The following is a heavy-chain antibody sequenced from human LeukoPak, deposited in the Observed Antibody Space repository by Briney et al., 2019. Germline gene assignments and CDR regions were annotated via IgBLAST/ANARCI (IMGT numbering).Heavy chain of an antibody. CDR1: VDSVASYY. CDR3: ARNILGATVGWDL. V-gene: IGHV4-59*02. J-gene: IGHJ5*02. D-gene: IGHD3-9*01. CDR2: VYLNGNT. Sequence: LETLSLTCTLSVDSVASYYWSWIPQPPGKALEWSGYVYLNGNTNYNPSLTSRVTMSIEMSINRFSLTLSSLTAADTAVYFCARNILGATVGWDLWGQGTLVTVSS.